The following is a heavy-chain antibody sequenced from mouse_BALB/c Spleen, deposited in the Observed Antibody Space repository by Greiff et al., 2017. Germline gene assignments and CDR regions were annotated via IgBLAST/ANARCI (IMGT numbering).Heavy chain of an antibody. J-gene: IGHJ3*01. CDR3: ARREAYDYDWFGY. CDR2: IDPENGNT. D-gene: IGHD2-4*01. Sequence: EVKLMESGAELVRPGALVKLSCKASGFNIKDYYMHWVKQRPEQGLEWIGWIDPENGNTIYDPKFQGKASITADTSSNTAYLQLSSLTSEDTAVYYCARREAYDYDWFGYWGQGTLVTVSA. CDR1: GFNIKDYY. V-gene: IGHV14-1*02.